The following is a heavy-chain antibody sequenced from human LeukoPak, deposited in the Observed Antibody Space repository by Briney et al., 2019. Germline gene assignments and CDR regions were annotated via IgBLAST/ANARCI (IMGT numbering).Heavy chain of an antibody. Sequence: GGSLRLSRAASGFTVSSNYMSWVRQAPGKGLEWVSVIYSGGSTYYADSVKGRFTISRDNSKNTLYLQMNSLRAEDTAVYYCARGTYDILTGYSPFDYWGQGTLVTVSS. J-gene: IGHJ4*02. D-gene: IGHD3-9*01. CDR2: IYSGGST. CDR3: ARGTYDILTGYSPFDY. CDR1: GFTVSSNY. V-gene: IGHV3-53*01.